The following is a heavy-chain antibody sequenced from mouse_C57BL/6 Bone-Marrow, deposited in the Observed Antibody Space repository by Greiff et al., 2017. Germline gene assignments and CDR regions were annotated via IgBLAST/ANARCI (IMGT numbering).Heavy chain of an antibody. CDR3: ARPYYSDYWYFDV. D-gene: IGHD2-12*01. CDR2: IYPGSGST. V-gene: IGHV1-55*01. CDR1: GYTFTSYW. J-gene: IGHJ1*03. Sequence: QVQLQQPGAELVKPGASVKMSCKASGYTFTSYWITWVKQRPGQGLEWIGDIYPGSGSTIYNEKFKGKATLTVDTSSSTAYMQLSSLTSEDSAVYCCARPYYSDYWYFDVWGTGTTVTVSS.